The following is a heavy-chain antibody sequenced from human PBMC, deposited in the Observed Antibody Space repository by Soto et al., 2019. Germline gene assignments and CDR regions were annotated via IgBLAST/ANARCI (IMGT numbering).Heavy chain of an antibody. CDR2: IIPMFGTT. J-gene: IGHJ6*02. D-gene: IGHD2-2*01. CDR1: GDTFKKFA. V-gene: IGHV1-69*06. CDR3: ARGVVPAAGAAPHYFHYVWTS. Sequence: QVQLVQSGPEVKKPGSSVKVSCKTSGDTFKKFAISWVRQAPGQGPEWMGGIIPMFGTTKYTQKFQGRVTFTADKSTGTASMELTSLMSEDTATYFCARGVVPAAGAAPHYFHYVWTSGAKGPLSPSP.